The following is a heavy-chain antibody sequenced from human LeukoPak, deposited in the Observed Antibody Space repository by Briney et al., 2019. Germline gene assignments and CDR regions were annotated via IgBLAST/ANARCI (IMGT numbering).Heavy chain of an antibody. Sequence: SDTLSLMCTVSGGSIRGYYWNWIRQSPGKGLEGIGYIYDSGPANCNPSLKSRLAISIDTSKNQFSLKVNSLTAADTALYFCARKTFYPSWYFDVWGRGTLVTVSS. CDR3: ARKTFYPSWYFDV. CDR2: IYDSGPA. J-gene: IGHJ2*01. V-gene: IGHV4-59*08. D-gene: IGHD2/OR15-2a*01. CDR1: GGSIRGYY.